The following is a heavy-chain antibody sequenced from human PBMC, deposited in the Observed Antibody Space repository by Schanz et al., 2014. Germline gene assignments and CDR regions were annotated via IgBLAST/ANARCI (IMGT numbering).Heavy chain of an antibody. D-gene: IGHD3-3*01. V-gene: IGHV3-23*01. J-gene: IGHJ6*02. Sequence: EVLLLESGGRVERPGGSLRLSCAASGFIFDDYGMSWVRQVPGKGLEWVSGIGGSGDSTHYADSVKGRFTISRDNSKNTLYLQMNSLRAEDTAVYYCARFLARYQYYGVDVWGQGTTVIVSS. CDR2: IGGSGDST. CDR1: GFIFDDYG. CDR3: ARFLARYQYYGVDV.